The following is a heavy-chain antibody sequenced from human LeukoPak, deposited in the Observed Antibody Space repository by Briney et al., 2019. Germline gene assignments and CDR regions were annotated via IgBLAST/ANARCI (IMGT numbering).Heavy chain of an antibody. CDR1: GYTFTRHY. CDR2: INPSDGVI. V-gene: IGHV1-46*01. Sequence: GASVKVSCKASGYTFTRHYMHWVRQAPGQGLEWMGIINPSDGVIDYAQKFQDRVTMTRDTSTSTVYMELSSLRSEDTAVYYCARRGSGSYVLDYWGQGTLVTVS. CDR3: ARRGSGSYVLDY. J-gene: IGHJ4*02. D-gene: IGHD3-10*01.